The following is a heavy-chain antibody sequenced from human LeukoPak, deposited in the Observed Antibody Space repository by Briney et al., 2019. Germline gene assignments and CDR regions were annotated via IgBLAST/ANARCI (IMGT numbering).Heavy chain of an antibody. CDR2: IYSGGST. Sequence: GSLRLSCAASGFTVSSNYMSWVRQAPGKGLEWVSVIYSGGSTYYADSVKGRFTISRDNSKNTLYLQINSLRAEDTAVYYCARGGSSSPEGFDYWGQGTLVTVSS. J-gene: IGHJ4*02. CDR1: GFTVSSNY. CDR3: ARGGSSSPEGFDY. D-gene: IGHD6-6*01. V-gene: IGHV3-66*02.